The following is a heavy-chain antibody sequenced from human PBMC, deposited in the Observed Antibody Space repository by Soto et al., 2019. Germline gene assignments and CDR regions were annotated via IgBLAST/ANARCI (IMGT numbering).Heavy chain of an antibody. D-gene: IGHD3-3*01. CDR2: VKSKADGGTA. V-gene: IGHV3-15*07. J-gene: IGHJ4*02. Sequence: EVQLVESGGGLVQPGGSLRLSCAASGFSITNTWMHWVRQAPGKGLEWVGRVKSKADGGTADYAAPVKGRFTVSRDDSKNTQYLQIHSLKMEDTAVYYWNSYPDFWGGHTPLWGQGTRVTVSS. CDR3: NSYPDFWGGHTPL. CDR1: GFSITNTW.